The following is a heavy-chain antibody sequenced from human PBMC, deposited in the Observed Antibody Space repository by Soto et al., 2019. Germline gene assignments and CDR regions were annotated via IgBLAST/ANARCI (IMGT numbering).Heavy chain of an antibody. J-gene: IGHJ4*02. CDR2: ISGSGGST. Sequence: EVQLLESGGGLVQPGGSLRLSCAASGFTFSSYAMSWVRQAPGKGLEWVSAISGSGGSTYYADSVKGRFTISRDNSKNTLYLQMNSLRAEDTAVYYCAKDTYYSDSSGYHTSVDYWGQGTLVTVSS. V-gene: IGHV3-23*01. CDR1: GFTFSSYA. CDR3: AKDTYYSDSSGYHTSVDY. D-gene: IGHD3-22*01.